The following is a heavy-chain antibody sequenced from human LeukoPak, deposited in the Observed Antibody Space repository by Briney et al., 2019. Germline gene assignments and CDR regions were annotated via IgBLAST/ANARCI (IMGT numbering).Heavy chain of an antibody. J-gene: IGHJ4*02. D-gene: IGHD3-22*01. Sequence: GGSLRLSCAASGFTLSSHSMNWVRQATGKGLEWDSSISSSSSYIYYADSVKGRFTISRDNAKNSLYLQMNSLRAEDAAVYFCAKAPVTSCRGAYYYPFDSWGQGTLVTVSS. CDR3: AKAPVTSCRGAYYYPFDS. CDR1: GFTLSSHS. CDR2: ISSSSSYI. V-gene: IGHV3-21*04.